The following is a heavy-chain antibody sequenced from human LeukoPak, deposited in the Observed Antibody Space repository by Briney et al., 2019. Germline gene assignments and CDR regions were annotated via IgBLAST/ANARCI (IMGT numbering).Heavy chain of an antibody. CDR2: ISGSGGST. J-gene: IGHJ4*02. CDR3: AKDYYDSLTGYYEKGPFDY. CDR1: GFTFSSYA. D-gene: IGHD3-9*01. V-gene: IGHV3-23*01. Sequence: HAGGSLRLSCAASGFTFSSYAMSWVRQAPGKGLEWVSAISGSGGSTYYADSVKGRFTISRDNSKSTLYLQMNSLRAEDTAVYYCAKDYYDSLTGYYEKGPFDYWGQGTLVTVSS.